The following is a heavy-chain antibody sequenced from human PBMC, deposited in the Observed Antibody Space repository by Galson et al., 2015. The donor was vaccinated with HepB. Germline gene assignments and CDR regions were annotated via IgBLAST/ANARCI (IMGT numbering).Heavy chain of an antibody. CDR2: IDHSGTT. Sequence: ETLSLTCVVSSYSISSDYYWGWIRQAPGKGLEWIASIDHSGTTYYNPSLKSRVTIAVDTSKNQFSLKLTSVTAADTAVYYCGRDRPSGYYDYWGQGTLVTVSS. CDR3: GRDRPSGYYDY. D-gene: IGHD2-15*01. V-gene: IGHV4-38-2*02. J-gene: IGHJ4*02. CDR1: SYSISSDYY.